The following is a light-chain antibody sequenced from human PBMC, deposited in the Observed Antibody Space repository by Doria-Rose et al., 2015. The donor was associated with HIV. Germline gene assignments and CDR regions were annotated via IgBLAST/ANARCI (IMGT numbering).Light chain of an antibody. CDR1: QTISDW. Sequence: DIRVTQSPSTLSASVGDRVSITCRASQTISDWLAWYQQKPGKAAKLLIYKASTLENGVPSRFSGSGSGTEFTLTISSLQHDDLATYYCQQYNSYPPSTFGQGTKVEIK. V-gene: IGKV1-5*03. CDR3: QQYNSYPPST. CDR2: KAS. J-gene: IGKJ1*01.